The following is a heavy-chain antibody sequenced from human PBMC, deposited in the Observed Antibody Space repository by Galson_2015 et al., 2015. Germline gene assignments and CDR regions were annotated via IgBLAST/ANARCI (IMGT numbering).Heavy chain of an antibody. D-gene: IGHD6-19*01. CDR3: ARIGAEQWLVGGGDY. CDR1: GFTFSSYW. V-gene: IGHV3-7*05. CDR2: IRQDGSEK. Sequence: SLRLSCAASGFTFSSYWMSWVRQAPGKGLEWVANIRQDGSEKYYVDSVKGRFTISRDNAKNSLYLQMNSLRAEDTAVYYCARIGAEQWLVGGGDYWGQGTLVTVSS. J-gene: IGHJ4*02.